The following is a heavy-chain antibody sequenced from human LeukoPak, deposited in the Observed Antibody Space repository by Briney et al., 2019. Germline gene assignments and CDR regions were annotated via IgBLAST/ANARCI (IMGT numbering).Heavy chain of an antibody. CDR3: AKDATAVVGTVYMDV. D-gene: IGHD6-13*01. Sequence: QSGGSLRLSCAASGFTFSNYEMNWVRQAPGKGLEWISHISNIGDIIHYADSVEGRFTISRDNAKNSLYLQMNSLTAEDTAVYYCAKDATAVVGTVYMDVWGKGTTVTISS. CDR1: GFTFSNYE. J-gene: IGHJ6*03. CDR2: ISNIGDII. V-gene: IGHV3-48*03.